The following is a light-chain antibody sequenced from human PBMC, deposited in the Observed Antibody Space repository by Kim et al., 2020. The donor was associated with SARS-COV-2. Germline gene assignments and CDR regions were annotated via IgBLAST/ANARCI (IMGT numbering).Light chain of an antibody. V-gene: IGKV3-11*01. CDR3: QQRGNWPAYT. CDR1: QSVNDY. CDR2: DAS. Sequence: PGERATLSCRASQSVNDYLAWFQQKPGQAPRLLIYDASTRATGIPDRFSGSGSGTDFTPTISSLEPEDFAIYYCQQRGNWPAYTFGQGTKLEI. J-gene: IGKJ2*01.